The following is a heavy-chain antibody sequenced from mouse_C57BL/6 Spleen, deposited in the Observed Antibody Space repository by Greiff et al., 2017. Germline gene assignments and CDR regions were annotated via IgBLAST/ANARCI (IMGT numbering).Heavy chain of an antibody. CDR1: GFTFSDYG. CDR2: ISNLAYSI. Sequence: EVQLMESGGGLVQPGGSLKLSCAASGFTFSDYGMAWVRQAPRKGPEWVAFISNLAYSIYYADTVTGRFTISRENAKNTLYLEMSSLRSEDTAMYYCARSYDYDEGDYYAMDYWGQGTSVTVSS. V-gene: IGHV5-15*01. CDR3: ARSYDYDEGDYYAMDY. D-gene: IGHD2-4*01. J-gene: IGHJ4*01.